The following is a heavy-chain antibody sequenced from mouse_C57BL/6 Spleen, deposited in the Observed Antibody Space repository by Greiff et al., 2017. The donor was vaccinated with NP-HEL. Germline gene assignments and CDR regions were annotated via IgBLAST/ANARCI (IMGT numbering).Heavy chain of an antibody. CDR3: AREDAWVAY. CDR1: GYSITSGYY. J-gene: IGHJ3*01. V-gene: IGHV3-6*01. Sequence: EVQLQESGPGLVKPSQSLSLTCSVTGYSITSGYYRNWIRQFPGNNLEWMSYIRYDGSNNYNPSLKNRISITRDTSKNQVYLKLNSVTTEDTATDYCAREDAWVAYWGQGTLVTVTA. CDR2: IRYDGSN.